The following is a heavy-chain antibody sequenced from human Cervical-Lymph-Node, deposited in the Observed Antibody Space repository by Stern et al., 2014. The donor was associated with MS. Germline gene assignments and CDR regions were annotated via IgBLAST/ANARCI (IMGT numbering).Heavy chain of an antibody. J-gene: IGHJ5*02. CDR1: GYTFTSYA. Sequence: VHLVESGSELKKPGASVKVSCKASGYTFTSYAINWVRQAPGQGLEWMGWINTNTGNPSYAQGFTGRFVFSLDTSVNTAYLQINSLRANDTAMYYCSSGLYSSSSPVPWGQGTLVTVSS. V-gene: IGHV7-4-1*02. CDR3: SSGLYSSSSPVP. D-gene: IGHD6-6*01. CDR2: INTNTGNP.